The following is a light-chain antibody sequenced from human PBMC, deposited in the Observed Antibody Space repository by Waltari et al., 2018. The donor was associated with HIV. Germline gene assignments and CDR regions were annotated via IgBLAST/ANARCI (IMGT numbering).Light chain of an antibody. CDR3: QQRSDLPPST. CDR2: DAI. J-gene: IGKJ4*01. CDR1: QSVGSH. V-gene: IGKV3-11*01. Sequence: EIVLTQSPATLSLSQGETATLSCRASQSVGSHLSWYQQKPGRAPRLLIYDAINRATGIPARFSGSGSGTDFTLPISSLEPEDFAVYYCQQRSDLPPSTFGGGTKVEI.